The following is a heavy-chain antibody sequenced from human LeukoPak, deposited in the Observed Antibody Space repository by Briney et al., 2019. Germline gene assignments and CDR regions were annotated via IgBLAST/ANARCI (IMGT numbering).Heavy chain of an antibody. CDR1: GGSFSGYY. V-gene: IGHV4-34*01. Sequence: DPSETLSLTCAVYGGSFSGYYWSWIRQPPGKGLEWIGEINHSGSTNYNPSLKNRVTISVDTSKTQFSLKLSSVTAADTAVYYCARAYYDFWSGYYDAFDIWGQGTMVTVSS. D-gene: IGHD3-3*01. CDR3: ARAYYDFWSGYYDAFDI. CDR2: INHSGST. J-gene: IGHJ3*02.